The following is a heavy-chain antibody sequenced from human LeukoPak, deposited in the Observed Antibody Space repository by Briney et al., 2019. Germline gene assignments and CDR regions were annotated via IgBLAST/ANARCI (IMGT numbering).Heavy chain of an antibody. V-gene: IGHV3-23*01. J-gene: IGHJ4*02. D-gene: IGHD1/OR15-1a*01. Sequence: PGGSLRLSCAASGFTFSDYYMSWIRQAPGKGLEWVSAISGSGGSTYYADSVKGRFTISRDNSKNTLYLQMNSLRAEDTAVYYCATARSTKQSPFDYWGQGTLVTVPS. CDR2: ISGSGGST. CDR1: GFTFSDYY. CDR3: ATARSTKQSPFDY.